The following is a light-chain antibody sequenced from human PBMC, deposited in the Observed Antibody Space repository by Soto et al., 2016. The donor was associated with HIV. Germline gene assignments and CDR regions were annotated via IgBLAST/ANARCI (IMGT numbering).Light chain of an antibody. V-gene: IGLV3-1*01. Sequence: SYELTQPPSVSVSPGQTARITCSGDKLWEKYVSWYQQKPGQSPVLVIYQDTTRPSGIPERFSGSSSGNTATLTISGTQTMDEADYYCQAWDSSTGVFGGGTELTVL. CDR2: QDT. J-gene: IGLJ2*01. CDR3: QAWDSSTGV. CDR1: KLWEKY.